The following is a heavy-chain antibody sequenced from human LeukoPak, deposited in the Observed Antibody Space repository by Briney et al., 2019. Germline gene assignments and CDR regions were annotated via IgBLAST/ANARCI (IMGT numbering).Heavy chain of an antibody. J-gene: IGHJ4*02. V-gene: IGHV4-59*08. CDR1: GGSISSYY. Sequence: PSETLSLTCTVSGGSISSYYWSWIRQPPGKGLEWIGYIYYSGSTNYNPSLKSRVTISVDTSKNQFSLKLSSVTAADTAIYYCATSVTSSSGWYYGYWGQGSLVTVSS. CDR2: IYYSGST. CDR3: ATSVTSSSGWYYGY. D-gene: IGHD6-19*01.